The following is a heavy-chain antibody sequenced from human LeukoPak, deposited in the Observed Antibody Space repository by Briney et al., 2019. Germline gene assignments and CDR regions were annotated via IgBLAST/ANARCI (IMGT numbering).Heavy chain of an antibody. CDR1: GGSISSGGYS. CDR3: ARDSKGYFDY. CDR2: IYYSGST. J-gene: IGHJ4*02. Sequence: SETLSLTCAVSGGSISSGGYSWSWIRQPPGKGLEWIGYIYYSGSTYYNPSLKSRVTISVDTSKNQFSLKLSSVTAADTAVYYCARDSKGYFDYWGQGTLVTVSS. V-gene: IGHV4-30-4*07.